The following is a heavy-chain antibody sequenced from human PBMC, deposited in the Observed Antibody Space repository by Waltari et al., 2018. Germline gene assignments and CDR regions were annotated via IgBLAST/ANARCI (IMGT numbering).Heavy chain of an antibody. Sequence: QVQLQESGPGLVKPSGTLSLTCVVYGGSISSGNWWSWVRQPPGKGLEWIGEIYHSGGTNYHPPLKSRLSISLDKSKNQFSLNLSSVTAADTAVYYCARDRGLRGCYDSWGQGTLVTVSS. CDR1: GGSISSGNW. V-gene: IGHV4-4*02. CDR2: IYHSGGT. CDR3: ARDRGLRGCYDS. J-gene: IGHJ5*02. D-gene: IGHD5-12*01.